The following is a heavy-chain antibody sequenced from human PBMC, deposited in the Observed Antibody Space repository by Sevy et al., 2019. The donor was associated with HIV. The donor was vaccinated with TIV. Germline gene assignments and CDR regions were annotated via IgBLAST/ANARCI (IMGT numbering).Heavy chain of an antibody. J-gene: IGHJ6*02. CDR1: GYTFTSYG. V-gene: IGHV1-18*01. Sequence: ASVKVSCKASGYTFTSYGISWVRQAPGQGLEWMGWISAYNGNTNYAQKLQGRVTMTTDTSTSTAYMELRSLRSDDTGVYYCASSASGVVVVAANPLYYYYGMDVWGQGTTVTVSS. CDR2: ISAYNGNT. CDR3: ASSASGVVVVAANPLYYYYGMDV. D-gene: IGHD2-15*01.